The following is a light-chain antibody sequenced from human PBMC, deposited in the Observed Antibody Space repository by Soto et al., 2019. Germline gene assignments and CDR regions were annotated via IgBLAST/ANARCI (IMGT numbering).Light chain of an antibody. Sequence: QSALTQPPSASGSPGQSVTISCTGTSSDVGAYNYVSWYQQHPGKAPKLMIYEVSKRPSGVPDRFSGSKSGNTASLTVSGFQAEDEADYNCSSYAGSNNWVFVGGTKLTVL. CDR3: SSYAGSNNWV. V-gene: IGLV2-8*01. CDR1: SSDVGAYNY. CDR2: EVS. J-gene: IGLJ3*02.